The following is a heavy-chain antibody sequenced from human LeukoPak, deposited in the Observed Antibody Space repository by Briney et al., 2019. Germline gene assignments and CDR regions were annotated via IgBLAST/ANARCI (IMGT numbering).Heavy chain of an antibody. Sequence: SETLSLTCTVSGGSISSGDYYWSWIRQPPGKGLEWIGYIYYSGSTYYNPSLKSRVTISVDTSKNQFSLKLSSVTAADTAVYYCARDIQAERHLDYYDSSGYFYYYYYMDVWGKGTTVTVSS. J-gene: IGHJ6*03. CDR2: IYYSGST. D-gene: IGHD3-22*01. CDR3: ARDIQAERHLDYYDSSGYFYYYYYMDV. V-gene: IGHV4-30-4*08. CDR1: GGSISSGDYY.